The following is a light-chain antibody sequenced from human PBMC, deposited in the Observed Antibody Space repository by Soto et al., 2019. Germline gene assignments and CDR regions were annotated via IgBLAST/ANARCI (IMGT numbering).Light chain of an antibody. V-gene: IGLV2-14*01. CDR3: CSYTSRCVYV. CDR2: DVS. J-gene: IGLJ1*01. Sequence: QSALTQPASVSGSPGQSIAISCAGTSSDVGGYNYVSWYQQHPGKAPKLIIYDVSYRPSGVSNRFSGSKSGNTASLTISGLQAEDFADYYCCSYTSRCVYVFGTGTKVTVL. CDR1: SSDVGGYNY.